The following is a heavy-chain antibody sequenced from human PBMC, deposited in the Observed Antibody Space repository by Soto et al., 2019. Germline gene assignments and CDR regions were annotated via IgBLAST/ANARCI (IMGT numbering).Heavy chain of an antibody. CDR2: IDPSDSCT. Sequence: GESLKISCKGSGYSFTSYWISWVRQMPGKGLEWMGRIDPSDSCTNYSPSFQGHVTISADKSISTAYLQWSSVKASDTAMYYCATGFYCGGDCYLQDDYWGQGTLVTVS. J-gene: IGHJ4*02. V-gene: IGHV5-10-1*01. D-gene: IGHD2-21*02. CDR1: GYSFTSYW. CDR3: ATGFYCGGDCYLQDDY.